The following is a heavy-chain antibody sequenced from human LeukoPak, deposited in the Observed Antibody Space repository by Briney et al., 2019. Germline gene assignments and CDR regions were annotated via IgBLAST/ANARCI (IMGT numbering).Heavy chain of an antibody. D-gene: IGHD3-16*01. Sequence: SQTLSPTCTVAGGSISSSTYYWGWIRHPPGKGLEWIGSTYDSGNSYYNPSLRSRVSISVHTSKNQFSLNLSSVTAADTAVYYCTRQDRRSGDLGSARNSDFWGEGTLVTVYS. V-gene: IGHV4-39*01. CDR1: GGSISSSTYY. J-gene: IGHJ4*02. CDR2: TYDSGNS. CDR3: TRQDRRSGDLGSARNSDF.